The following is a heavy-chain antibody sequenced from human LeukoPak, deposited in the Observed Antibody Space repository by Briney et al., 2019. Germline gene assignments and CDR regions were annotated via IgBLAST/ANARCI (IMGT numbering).Heavy chain of an antibody. CDR1: GGSFSGYY. CDR3: ARVMVFPFYYDSSGYYYVPLYYYYMDV. V-gene: IGHV4-34*01. Sequence: SETLSLTCAVYGGSFSGYYWSWLRQPPGKGLEWIGEINHSGSTNYNTSLKSRGTISVDTSKNRFSLKLSSVTAADTAVYYCARVMVFPFYYDSSGYYYVPLYYYYMDVWGKGTTVTVSS. J-gene: IGHJ6*03. D-gene: IGHD3-22*01. CDR2: INHSGST.